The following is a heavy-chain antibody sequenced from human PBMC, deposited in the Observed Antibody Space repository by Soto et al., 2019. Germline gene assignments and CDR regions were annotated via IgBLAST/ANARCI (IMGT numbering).Heavy chain of an antibody. CDR1: DGSISNFY. D-gene: IGHD3-22*01. CDR2: ISSSGNT. CDR3: ARAPMVLTRSYFDS. Sequence: SETLSLTCTVSDGSISNFYWSWILQPPGKGLEWIGYISSSGNTNYNPSLKSRVSISVDTSKNQFSLNLTSVTAADTAVYYCARAPMVLTRSYFDSWGQGTPVTVSS. J-gene: IGHJ4*02. V-gene: IGHV4-59*01.